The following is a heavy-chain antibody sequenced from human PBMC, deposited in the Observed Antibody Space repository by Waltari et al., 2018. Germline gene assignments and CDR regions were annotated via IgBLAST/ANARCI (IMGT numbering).Heavy chain of an antibody. Sequence: QVQLVESGGGVVRPGRSLRLSCAASGFTFRSYGMHWVRQIPGKGLEWLTFISFDGSDKYYADSVKGRFTIYKDNSRNTLYLQMNSLRPEDTAVYFCAKDHQWEVLLPIYQIDYWGRGTLVTVSS. J-gene: IGHJ4*02. V-gene: IGHV3-30*18. CDR2: ISFDGSDK. D-gene: IGHD1-26*01. CDR1: GFTFRSYG. CDR3: AKDHQWEVLLPIYQIDY.